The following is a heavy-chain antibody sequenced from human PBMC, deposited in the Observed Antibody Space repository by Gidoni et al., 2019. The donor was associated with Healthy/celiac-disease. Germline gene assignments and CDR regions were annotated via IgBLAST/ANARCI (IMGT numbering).Heavy chain of an antibody. CDR2: INTNTGNR. CDR1: GYTFTSYA. CDR3: ARDYFRSASSSWDPNWFDP. V-gene: IGHV7-4-1*02. Sequence: QVQLVQSGSALKKPGASVNVSCKASGYTFTSYAMNWVRQAPGQGLEWMGWINTNTGNRTDAQGFTGRFVFALDTSVSTAYLQISSLKAEDTAVEYWARDYFRSASSSWDPNWFDPWGQGTLVTVSS. D-gene: IGHD6-13*01. J-gene: IGHJ5*02.